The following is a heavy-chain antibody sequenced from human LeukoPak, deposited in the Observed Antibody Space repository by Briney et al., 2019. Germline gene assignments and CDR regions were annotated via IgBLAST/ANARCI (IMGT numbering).Heavy chain of an antibody. CDR1: GFTFSGSA. CDR3: ARERWYSNYD. J-gene: IGHJ4*02. D-gene: IGHD4-11*01. CDR2: IRSKANSYAT. V-gene: IGHV3-73*01. Sequence: GGPLRLSCAASGFTFSGSAMHWVRQASGKGLEWVGRIRSKANSYATAYAASVKGRFTISRDDSKNTAYLQMNSLRAEDTAVYYCARERWYSNYDWGQGTLVTVSS.